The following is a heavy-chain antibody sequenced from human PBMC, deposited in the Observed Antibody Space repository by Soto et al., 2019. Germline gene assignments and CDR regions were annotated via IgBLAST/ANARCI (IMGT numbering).Heavy chain of an antibody. CDR2: IYYSGST. D-gene: IGHD1-26*01. J-gene: IGHJ5*02. Sequence: SETLSLTCTVSGGSISSGDYYWSWIRQHPGKGLEWIGYIYYSGSTYYNPSLKSRVTISVDTSKNQFSLKLSSVTAADTAVYYCARSQVVSGNWFDPWGQGTLVTVSS. CDR1: GGSISSGDYY. CDR3: ARSQVVSGNWFDP. V-gene: IGHV4-31*03.